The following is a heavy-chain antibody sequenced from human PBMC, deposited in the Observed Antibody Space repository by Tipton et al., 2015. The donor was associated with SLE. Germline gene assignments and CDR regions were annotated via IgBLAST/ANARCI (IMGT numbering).Heavy chain of an antibody. CDR1: GLTSGDFT. V-gene: IGHV3-49*04. Sequence: SLRLSCTASGLTSGDFTMSWVRQAPGRGLEWVGSLKNKAHGGTANYAASVEGRFTISRDESKSIAFPQMNSLRIEDTAVYYCTLTPTLIVAGLGDSWGQGTLVTVSS. D-gene: IGHD2/OR15-2a*01. J-gene: IGHJ4*02. CDR3: TLTPTLIVAGLGDS. CDR2: LKNKAHGGTA.